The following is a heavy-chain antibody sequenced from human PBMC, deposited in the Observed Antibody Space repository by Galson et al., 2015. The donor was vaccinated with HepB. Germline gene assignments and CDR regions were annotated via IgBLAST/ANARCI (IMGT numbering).Heavy chain of an antibody. CDR3: ASTDIVATIGLRRGTYYFDY. CDR2: IIPNLGIA. Sequence: SVKVSCKASGGTFSSYAISWVRQAPGQGLEWMGGIIPNLGIANYAQKFQGRVTITADKSTSTAYMELSSLRSEDTTVYYCASTDIVATIGLRRGTYYFDYWGQGTLVTVSS. CDR1: GGTFSSYA. V-gene: IGHV1-69*10. D-gene: IGHD5-12*01. J-gene: IGHJ4*02.